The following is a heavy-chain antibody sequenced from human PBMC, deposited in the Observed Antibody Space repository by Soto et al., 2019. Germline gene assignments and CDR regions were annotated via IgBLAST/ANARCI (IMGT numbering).Heavy chain of an antibody. J-gene: IGHJ6*02. V-gene: IGHV3-23*01. D-gene: IGHD2-2*01. CDR1: GFTFSSYA. CDR2: SSGSGGST. CDR3: GKAVVPGARRGYYDGMDV. Sequence: GGSLRLSCAASGFTFSSYAMSWVRQAPGKGREWVSASSGSGGSTYYADSVKGRFTISRDNAKNTLDVQMNSLRAGDAGVYDCGKAVVPGARRGYYDGMDVWGQGGTVTVA.